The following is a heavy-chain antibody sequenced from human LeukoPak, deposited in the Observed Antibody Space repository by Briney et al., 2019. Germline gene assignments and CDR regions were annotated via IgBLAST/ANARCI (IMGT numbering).Heavy chain of an antibody. CDR1: GYTFTGYY. Sequence: EASVKVSCKASGYTFTGYYMHWVRQAPGQGLEWMGWINPNSGGTNYAQKFQGRGTMTRDTSISTAYMELSRLRSDDTAVYYCARSVAAAGEGDYWGQGTLVTVSS. J-gene: IGHJ4*02. V-gene: IGHV1-2*02. CDR2: INPNSGGT. D-gene: IGHD6-13*01. CDR3: ARSVAAAGEGDY.